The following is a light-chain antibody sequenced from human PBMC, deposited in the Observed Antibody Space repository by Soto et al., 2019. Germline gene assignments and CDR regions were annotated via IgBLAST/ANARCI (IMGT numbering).Light chain of an antibody. CDR1: QDLDRW. V-gene: IGKV1-5*03. Sequence: DIQMTQSPSSLSASVGDRVTITCRASQDLDRWLAWYQQKPGEAPKLLIYKASSLESGVPSRFSGSGSGTEFTLTISSLQPDDFATYYCQQYNSYSRTFGQGTKVDIK. CDR3: QQYNSYSRT. J-gene: IGKJ1*01. CDR2: KAS.